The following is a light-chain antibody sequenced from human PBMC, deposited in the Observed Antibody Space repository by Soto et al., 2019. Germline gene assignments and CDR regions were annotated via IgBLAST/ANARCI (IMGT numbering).Light chain of an antibody. CDR1: QSVSSN. Sequence: EIVMTQSPATLSVSPGERATLSCRASQSVSSNLAWYQQKPGQAPRLLIYGASTRATGTPARFSGSGSGTDFTLTISSLQSEDFAVYYCQQYNNWPPFTFGQGTKLEIK. V-gene: IGKV3-15*01. CDR2: GAS. J-gene: IGKJ2*01. CDR3: QQYNNWPPFT.